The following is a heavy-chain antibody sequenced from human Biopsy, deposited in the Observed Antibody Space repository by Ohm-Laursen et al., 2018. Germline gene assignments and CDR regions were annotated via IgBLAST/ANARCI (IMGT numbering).Heavy chain of an antibody. D-gene: IGHD3-9*01. V-gene: IGHV4-31*03. CDR1: GASVKTSGYS. CDR3: VREPKTGTAEAWYFDL. J-gene: IGHJ2*01. Sequence: SQTLSLTCSVSGASVKTSGYSWAWIRQRPGKGLEWIGYISYNERTHYNPSLTSRLAISIDTSNNRISLQLRSVSVADTAVYYCVREPKTGTAEAWYFDLWGRGSPVTVPS. CDR2: ISYNERT.